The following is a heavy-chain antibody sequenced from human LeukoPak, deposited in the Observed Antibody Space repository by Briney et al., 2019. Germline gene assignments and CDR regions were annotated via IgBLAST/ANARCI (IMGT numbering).Heavy chain of an antibody. CDR3: TRQDCSGGPCSFVDY. D-gene: IGHD2-15*01. CDR2: IRSKTNNYAS. V-gene: IGHV3-73*01. J-gene: IGHJ4*02. Sequence: GGSLRLSCAASGFTFSDSLIHWVRQASGKGLEWVGRIRSKTNNYASAYAASVNGRFTMSRDDSKNTAYLQMNSLKTEYTAVYYCTRQDCSGGPCSFVDYWGQGTLVTVSS. CDR1: GFTFSDSL.